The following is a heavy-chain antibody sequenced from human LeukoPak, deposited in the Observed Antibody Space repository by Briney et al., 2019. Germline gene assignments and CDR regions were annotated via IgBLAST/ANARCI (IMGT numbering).Heavy chain of an antibody. CDR1: GFTFNSYA. D-gene: IGHD6-25*01. CDR3: AKERAAAGRYFDY. CDR2: ISGSGDST. Sequence: PGGSLRLSCAASGFTFNSYAMSWVRQAPGKGLEWVSAISGSGDSTYYADSVKGRFTISRDNSKNTLYLQINSLRAEDTAVYYCAKERAAAGRYFDYWGQGTLVAVSS. V-gene: IGHV3-23*01. J-gene: IGHJ4*02.